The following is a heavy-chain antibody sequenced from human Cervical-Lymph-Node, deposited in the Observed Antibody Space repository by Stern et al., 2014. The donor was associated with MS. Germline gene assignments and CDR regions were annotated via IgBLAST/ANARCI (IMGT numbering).Heavy chain of an antibody. CDR2: IWYDGSNK. D-gene: IGHD6-13*01. V-gene: IGHV3-33*01. CDR3: ARGGSSSWGPFDY. CDR1: GFTFSSYG. Sequence: VQLVESGGGVVQPGRSLRLSCAASGFTFSSYGMHWVRQAPGKGLEWVAVIWYDGSNKYYADSVKGRFTISRDNSKNTLYLQMNSLRAEDTAVYYCARGGSSSWGPFDYWGQGTLVTVSS. J-gene: IGHJ4*02.